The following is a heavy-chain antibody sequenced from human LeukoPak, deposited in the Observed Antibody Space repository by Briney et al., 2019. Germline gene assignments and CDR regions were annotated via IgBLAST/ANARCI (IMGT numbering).Heavy chain of an antibody. CDR1: GFIFSSYR. Sequence: PGGSLRLSCADSGFIFSSYRMTWVRQAPGKGLEWVAKIKQDGSEKYYVDSVKGRFTISRDNAKNSLYLQMNSLGAEETAVYYCSRRGTSSSWDHFDCWSQGTLVTVSS. D-gene: IGHD6-13*01. CDR3: SRRGTSSSWDHFDC. CDR2: IKQDGSEK. J-gene: IGHJ4*02. V-gene: IGHV3-7*05.